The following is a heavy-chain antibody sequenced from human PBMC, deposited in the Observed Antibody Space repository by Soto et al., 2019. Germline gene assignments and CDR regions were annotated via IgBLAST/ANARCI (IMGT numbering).Heavy chain of an antibody. Sequence: GGSLRLSCAASGFSLGSNSMAWVRQAPGERLQWISGISNDGSITFYVDSVRGRFTISRDTSRNTLYLQMDSLRVEDTALYFCAKWSGFGDAWGQGTLVTVSS. J-gene: IGHJ5*02. V-gene: IGHV3-23*01. CDR2: ISNDGSIT. CDR1: GFSLGSNS. CDR3: AKWSGFGDA. D-gene: IGHD3-10*01.